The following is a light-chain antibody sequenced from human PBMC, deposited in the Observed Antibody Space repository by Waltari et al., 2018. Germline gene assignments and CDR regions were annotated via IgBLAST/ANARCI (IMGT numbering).Light chain of an antibody. J-gene: IGKJ1*01. CDR3: QHYVGLPVT. Sequence: EIMLTQSPGTLSLSPGERATLSCRASQIISRALAWYQQKPGQAPRLLIYDVSTRASGIPDRVSGSGSGTGFSFTISRLEPEDFAVYYCQHYVGLPVTFGQGTKLEFK. CDR1: QIISRA. V-gene: IGKV3-20*01. CDR2: DVS.